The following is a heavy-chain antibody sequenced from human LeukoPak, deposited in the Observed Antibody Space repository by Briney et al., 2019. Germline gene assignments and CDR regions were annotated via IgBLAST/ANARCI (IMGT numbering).Heavy chain of an antibody. D-gene: IGHD2-2*01. CDR3: ARDDCSSTSCYPYYYGMDV. V-gene: IGHV3-66*01. CDR2: IYSGGRT. J-gene: IGHJ6*02. Sequence: GGSLRLSCAASGFTVSSNYMTWVRQAPGKGLEWVSVIYSGGRTYYTDSVKGRFIISRDNSKNTLYLQMNYLRAEDTAVYYCARDDCSSTSCYPYYYGMDVWGQGTTVTVSS. CDR1: GFTVSSNY.